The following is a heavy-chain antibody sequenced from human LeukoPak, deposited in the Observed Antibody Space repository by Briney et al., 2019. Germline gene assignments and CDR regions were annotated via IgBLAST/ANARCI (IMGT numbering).Heavy chain of an antibody. CDR3: ASLYYYDSSGYHPSPDY. CDR1: GGTFSSYA. CDR2: IIPIFGTA. V-gene: IGHV1-69*13. Sequence: GASVKVSCKASGGTFSSYAISWVRQAPGQGLEWMGGIIPIFGTANYAQKFQGRVTITADESTSTAYMELSSLRSEDTAVYYCASLYYYDSSGYHPSPDYWGQGTLVTVSS. J-gene: IGHJ4*02. D-gene: IGHD3-22*01.